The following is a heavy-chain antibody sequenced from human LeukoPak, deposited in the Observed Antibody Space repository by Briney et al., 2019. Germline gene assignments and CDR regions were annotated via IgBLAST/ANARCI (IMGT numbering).Heavy chain of an antibody. CDR3: ARDSGSSWDY. V-gene: IGHV3-53*01. D-gene: IGHD1-26*01. Sequence: GGSLRLSCAASGFTVSSNYMSWVRQAPGKGLEWVSIIYSGGTTYYADSVKGRFTISRDNSKNTLYLQMNSLRAEDTAVYYCARDSGSSWDYWGQGTLVTVSS. CDR2: IYSGGTT. CDR1: GFTVSSNY. J-gene: IGHJ4*02.